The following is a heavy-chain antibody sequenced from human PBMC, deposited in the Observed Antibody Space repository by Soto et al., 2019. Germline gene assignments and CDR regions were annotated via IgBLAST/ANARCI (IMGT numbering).Heavy chain of an antibody. CDR3: ASPIFGAAHDAFAI. CDR2: ISSSSSYI. J-gene: IGHJ3*02. CDR1: GFTFSSYS. D-gene: IGHD3-3*01. V-gene: IGHV3-21*01. Sequence: EVQLVESGGGLVKPGGSLRLSCAASGFTFSSYSMNWVRQAPGKGLEWVSSISSSSSYIYYADSVKGRFTISRDNAKNSLYLQMNSLRAEDTAVYYCASPIFGAAHDAFAIWGQGTMVTVSS.